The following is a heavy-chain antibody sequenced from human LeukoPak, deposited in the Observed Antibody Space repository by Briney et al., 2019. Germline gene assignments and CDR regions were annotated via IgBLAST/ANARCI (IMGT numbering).Heavy chain of an antibody. Sequence: PGGSLRLSCVASGFPFSDYAMTWVRQAPGKGLEWVSTISDRDGITTYYADSVKGRFTISRDNSKNTVYLQVNSLRADDTAKYYCVKDNWSTTIIVGAFDLWGQGTMVTVSS. J-gene: IGHJ3*01. D-gene: IGHD1-26*01. CDR3: VKDNWSTTIIVGAFDL. CDR1: GFPFSDYA. CDR2: ISDRDGITT. V-gene: IGHV3-23*01.